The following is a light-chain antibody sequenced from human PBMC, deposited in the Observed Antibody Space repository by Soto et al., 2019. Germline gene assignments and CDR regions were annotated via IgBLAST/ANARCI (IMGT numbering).Light chain of an antibody. V-gene: IGKV1-6*01. CDR2: AAS. J-gene: IGKJ4*01. CDR1: QGIRND. Sequence: AIQMTQSPSSLSASVGDRVTITCRASQGIRNDLGWYQQKPGKAPKLLIYAASTLQSGVPSRFSGSGSSTDFTLTIGSLQPEDFATYYCLQDYDYPLTFGGGTKVEIK. CDR3: LQDYDYPLT.